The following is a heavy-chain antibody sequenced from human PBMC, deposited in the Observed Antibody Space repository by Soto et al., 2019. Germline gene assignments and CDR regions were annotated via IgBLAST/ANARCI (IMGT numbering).Heavy chain of an antibody. CDR1: GGSISSGGYS. CDR2: IRYSGST. Sequence: TLSLTCAVSGGSISSGGYSWSWIRQPPGKGLEWIGFIRYSGSTYNPSLKSRVTISLDRSKNQFSLKLSSVTAADTAVYYCARDNSSGWTNGYDYWGQGTLVTVSS. J-gene: IGHJ4*02. D-gene: IGHD6-19*01. V-gene: IGHV4-30-2*01. CDR3: ARDNSSGWTNGYDY.